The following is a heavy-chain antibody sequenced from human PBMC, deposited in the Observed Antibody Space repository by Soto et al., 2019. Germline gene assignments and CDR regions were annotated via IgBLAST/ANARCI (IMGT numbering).Heavy chain of an antibody. Sequence: SEILPLTCTVSDDSSSSYKWSWIRQPPGRRLEWIGYIDSNGGTSYNPSLQSRVTISIDTSTKQFSLKLSSVTAADTAVYYCVRQGFGRLHGLVDVWGQGTTVTVSS. D-gene: IGHD3-10*01. J-gene: IGHJ6*02. CDR1: DDSSSSYK. CDR3: VRQGFGRLHGLVDV. V-gene: IGHV4-59*08. CDR2: IDSNGGT.